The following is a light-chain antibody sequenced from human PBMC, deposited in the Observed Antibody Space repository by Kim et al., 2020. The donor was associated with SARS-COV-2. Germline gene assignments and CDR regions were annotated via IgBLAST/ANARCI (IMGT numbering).Light chain of an antibody. CDR1: QSISSW. CDR3: QQYNSYAYT. J-gene: IGKJ2*01. Sequence: ASFRDQVTLTLPASQSISSWLAWYQQKPGKAPKLLIYKASSLESGVPSRFSGSGSGTEFTLTISSLQPDDFATYYCQQYNSYAYTFGQGTKLEI. CDR2: KAS. V-gene: IGKV1-5*03.